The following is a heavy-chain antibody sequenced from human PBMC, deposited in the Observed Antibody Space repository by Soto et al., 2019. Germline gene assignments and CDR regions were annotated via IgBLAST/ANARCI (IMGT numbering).Heavy chain of an antibody. D-gene: IGHD5-12*01. V-gene: IGHV4-4*07. J-gene: IGHJ6*02. Sequence: PSETLSLTCTVSGGSISSYYWSWIRQPAGKGLEWIGRIYTSGSTNYNPSLKSRVTMSVDTSKNQFSLKLSSVTAADTAVYCCARDLVGIVATDETYGMDVWGQGTTVTVSS. CDR3: ARDLVGIVATDETYGMDV. CDR1: GGSISSYY. CDR2: IYTSGST.